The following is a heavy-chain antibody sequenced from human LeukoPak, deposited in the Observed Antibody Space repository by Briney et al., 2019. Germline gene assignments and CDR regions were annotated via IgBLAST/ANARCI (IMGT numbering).Heavy chain of an antibody. J-gene: IGHJ5*02. CDR1: GFTFSSYE. CDR3: AREAVQLWSPGSWFDP. Sequence: PGGSLGLSCAASGFTFSSYEMNWVRQAPGKGLEWVSYISSSGSTIYYADSVKGRFTISRDNAKNSLYLQMNSLRAEDTAVYYCAREAVQLWSPGSWFDPWGQGTLVTVSS. D-gene: IGHD5-18*01. V-gene: IGHV3-48*03. CDR2: ISSSGSTI.